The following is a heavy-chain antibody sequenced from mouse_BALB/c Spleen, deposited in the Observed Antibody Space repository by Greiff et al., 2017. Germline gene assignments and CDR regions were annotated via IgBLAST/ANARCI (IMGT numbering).Heavy chain of an antibody. J-gene: IGHJ2*01. CDR2: INPSTGYT. Sequence: LVESGAELAKPGASVKMSCKASGYTFTSYWMHWVKQRPGQGLEWIGYINPSTGYTEYNQKFKDKATLTADKSSSTAYMQLSSLTSEDSAVYYCARFSNFDYWGQGTTLTVSS. CDR3: ARFSNFDY. V-gene: IGHV1-7*01. D-gene: IGHD6-2*01. CDR1: GYTFTSYW.